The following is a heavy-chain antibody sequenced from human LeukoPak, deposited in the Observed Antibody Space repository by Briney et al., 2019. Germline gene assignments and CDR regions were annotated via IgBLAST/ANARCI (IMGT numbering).Heavy chain of an antibody. J-gene: IGHJ4*02. CDR3: AREDVAYGYFDY. CDR2: KHYSGST. D-gene: IGHD2-8*01. CDR1: GGSISSNSYY. Sequence: SETLSLTCTVSGGSISSNSYYWGWIRQPPGKGLEWIGSKHYSGSTNYNPSLKSRVTISVDTSKNQLSLKLSSVTAADTAVYYCAREDVAYGYFDYWGQGTLVTVSS. V-gene: IGHV4-39*07.